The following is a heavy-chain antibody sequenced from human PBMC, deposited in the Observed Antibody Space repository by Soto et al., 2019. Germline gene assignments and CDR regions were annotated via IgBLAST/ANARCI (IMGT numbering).Heavy chain of an antibody. CDR1: GFTFSNYA. V-gene: IGHV3-48*04. D-gene: IGHD6-13*01. J-gene: IGHJ5*02. Sequence: EVQLVESGGGMVQPGGSLRLSCAGSGFTFSNYAMTWVRQAPGKGLVWLSYIDFDSSPIKYADSVMGRFTVSRDNAKDSLYLQMNSLRPEDTATYYCARGLGSSWFFLWGPGTLVTVSS. CDR3: ARGLGSSWFFL. CDR2: IDFDSSPI.